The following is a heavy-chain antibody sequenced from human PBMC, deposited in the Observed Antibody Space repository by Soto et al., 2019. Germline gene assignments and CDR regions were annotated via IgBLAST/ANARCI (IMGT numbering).Heavy chain of an antibody. CDR1: GFSLSTPGTA. CDR2: IYGDDDT. V-gene: IGHV2-5*02. CDR3: VHRLPFYFNF. J-gene: IGHJ2*01. Sequence: QITLKESGPPLLNPTQTLTLTCSFSGFSLSTPGTAVAWIRQPPGQALEWLALIYGDDDTRYSPSLKNRLNITKDTSKDQVVLTMTNMDPVDTATYFCVHRLPFYFNFWGRGALVTVSS.